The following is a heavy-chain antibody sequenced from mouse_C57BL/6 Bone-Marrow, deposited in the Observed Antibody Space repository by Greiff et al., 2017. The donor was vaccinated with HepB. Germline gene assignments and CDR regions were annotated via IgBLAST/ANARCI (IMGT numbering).Heavy chain of an antibody. V-gene: IGHV2-9-1*01. CDR1: GFSLTSYA. J-gene: IGHJ4*01. Sequence: VQGVESGPGLVAPSQSLSITCTVSGFSLTSYAISWVRQPPGKGLEWLGVIWTGGGTNYNSALKSRLSISKDNSKSQVFLKMNSLQTDDTARYYCARRGKRFPDYAMDYWGQGTSVTVSS. CDR2: IWTGGGT. CDR3: ARRGKRFPDYAMDY.